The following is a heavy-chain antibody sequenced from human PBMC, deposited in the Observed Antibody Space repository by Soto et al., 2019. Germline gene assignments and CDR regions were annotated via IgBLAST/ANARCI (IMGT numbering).Heavy chain of an antibody. CDR1: GYTFTSYG. J-gene: IGHJ6*02. V-gene: IGHV1-18*01. CDR3: ARDLYDYVWGSYPPPRGYGMDV. D-gene: IGHD3-16*02. Sequence: PSVKVSCKASGYTFTSYGISWVRQAPGQGLEWMGWVSAYNGNTNYAQKLQGRVTMTTDTSTSTAYMELRSLRSDDTAVYYCARDLYDYVWGSYPPPRGYGMDVWGQGTTVTVSS. CDR2: VSAYNGNT.